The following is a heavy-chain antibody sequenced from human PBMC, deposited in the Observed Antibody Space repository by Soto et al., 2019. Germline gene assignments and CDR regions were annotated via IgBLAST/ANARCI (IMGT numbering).Heavy chain of an antibody. CDR3: APSNWFDP. J-gene: IGHJ5*02. CDR1: GGSISSSSYY. V-gene: IGHV4-39*01. CDR2: IYYSGST. Sequence: QLQLQESGPGLVKPSETLSLTCTVSGGSISSSSYYWGWIRQPPGKGLEWIGIIYYSGSTYYNPSLXXXVXXSVDTSKNQCSLKLSSVSATDTAVYYCAPSNWFDPWGQGTLVTVSS.